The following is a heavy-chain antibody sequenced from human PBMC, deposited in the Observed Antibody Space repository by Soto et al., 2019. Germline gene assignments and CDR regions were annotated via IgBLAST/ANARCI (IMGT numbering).Heavy chain of an antibody. D-gene: IGHD7-27*01. CDR2: IIPIFGTA. CDR3: ARSLTEIYYYYGMDV. J-gene: IGHJ6*02. V-gene: IGHV1-69*13. CDR1: GGTFSSYA. Sequence: SVKVSCKASGGTFSSYAISWVLQAPGQGLEWMGGIIPIFGTANYAQKFQGRVTITADESTSTAYMELSSLRSEDTAVYYCARSLTEIYYYYGMDVWGQGTTVTVSS.